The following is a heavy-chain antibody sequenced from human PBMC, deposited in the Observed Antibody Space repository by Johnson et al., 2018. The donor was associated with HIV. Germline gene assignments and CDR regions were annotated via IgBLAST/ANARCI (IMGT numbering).Heavy chain of an antibody. J-gene: IGHJ3*02. D-gene: IGHD2-8*02. CDR2: ISYDGRNK. V-gene: IGHV3-30*04. CDR1: GFTFSTYA. CDR3: ARDDCTAGICYNAFDI. Sequence: VQLVESGGGVVQPERSLRLSCAASGFTFSTYAMHWVRQAPGKGLEWVACISYDGRNKHYACSVKGRFTISRDNSNNTLYLQMNSLRAEDTAVYYCARDDCTAGICYNAFDIWGQGTMVTVSS.